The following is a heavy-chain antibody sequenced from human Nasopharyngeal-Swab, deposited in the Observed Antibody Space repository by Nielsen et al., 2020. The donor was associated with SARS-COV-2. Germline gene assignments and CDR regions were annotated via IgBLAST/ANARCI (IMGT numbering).Heavy chain of an antibody. Sequence: LSLTCAASGFTFSSYLMHWVRQAPGKGLVWVSRINSDGSSTSYADSVTGRFTFSRDNAKNTLYLQMNSLRAEDTAVYYCAIDRNGDYGDYWGQGTLVTVSS. CDR3: AIDRNGDYGDY. J-gene: IGHJ4*02. CDR1: GFTFSSYL. D-gene: IGHD4-17*01. CDR2: INSDGSST. V-gene: IGHV3-74*01.